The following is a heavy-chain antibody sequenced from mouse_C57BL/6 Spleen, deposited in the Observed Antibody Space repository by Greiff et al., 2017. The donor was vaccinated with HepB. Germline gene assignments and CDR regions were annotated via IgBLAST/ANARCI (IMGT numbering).Heavy chain of an antibody. CDR3: ARGDYYGSMDY. CDR2: ISYDGSN. J-gene: IGHJ4*01. Sequence: EVKLMESGPGLVKPSQSLSLTCSVTGYSITSGYYWNWIRQFPGNKLEWMGYISYDGSNNYNPSLKNRISITRDTSKNQLFLKLNSVTTEDTATYYCARGDYYGSMDYWGQGTSVTVSS. V-gene: IGHV3-6*01. D-gene: IGHD1-1*01. CDR1: GYSITSGYY.